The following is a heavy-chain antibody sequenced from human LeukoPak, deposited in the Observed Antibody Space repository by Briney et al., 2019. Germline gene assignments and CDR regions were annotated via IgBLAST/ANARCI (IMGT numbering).Heavy chain of an antibody. V-gene: IGHV4-59*01. CDR1: GGSISTYY. CDR3: ARDVSVCSGGCCYSVNAFDI. D-gene: IGHD2-15*01. CDR2: IYYSGST. Sequence: SETLSLTCAVSGGSISTYYWSWIRQPPGKGLEWIGYIYYSGSTNYNPSLNSRVTISVDPSKNQFSLKLNSVTTADTAVYYCARDVSVCSGGCCYSVNAFDIWGQGAMVTVSS. J-gene: IGHJ3*02.